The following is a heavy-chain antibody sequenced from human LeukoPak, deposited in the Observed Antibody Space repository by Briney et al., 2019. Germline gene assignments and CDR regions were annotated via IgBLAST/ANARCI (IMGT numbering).Heavy chain of an antibody. CDR3: ARDFVTTVPAGGY. V-gene: IGHV1-2*02. Sequence: GASVKVSCKASGYTFTGYYMHWVRQAPGQGLEWMGWINPNSGGANYAQKFQGRVTMTRDTSISTAYMELSRLRSDDTAVYYCARDFVTTVPAGGYWGQGTLVTVSS. CDR2: INPNSGGA. D-gene: IGHD4-11*01. J-gene: IGHJ4*02. CDR1: GYTFTGYY.